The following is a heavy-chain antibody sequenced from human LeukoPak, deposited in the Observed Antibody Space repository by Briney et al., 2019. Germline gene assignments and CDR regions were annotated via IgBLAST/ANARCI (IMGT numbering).Heavy chain of an antibody. Sequence: PSETLSLTCTVSGGSISPYYWSWIRQPPGKGLEWIGYIYTSGSTDYSPSLKSRVPTSVDYNPSLKSRVTISVDTSKNHFSLRLSSVTAADTAVYYCARYGSGSTWFDPWGQGTLVTVSS. CDR3: ARYGSGSTWFDP. J-gene: IGHJ5*02. CDR2: IYTSGST. V-gene: IGHV4-4*09. D-gene: IGHD3-10*01. CDR1: GGSISPYY.